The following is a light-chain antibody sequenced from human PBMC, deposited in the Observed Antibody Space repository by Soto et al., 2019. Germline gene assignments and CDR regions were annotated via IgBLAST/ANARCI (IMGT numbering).Light chain of an antibody. CDR2: EVS. Sequence: QSVLTQPPSVSAAPGQKVTISCSGSSSNIGNNYVSWYQQLPGTAPKLMIYEVSNRPSGVSNRFSGSKSGNTASLTISGLQAEDEADYYCNSYASGNARVFGTGTKVTVL. CDR3: NSYASGNARV. V-gene: IGLV2-14*01. J-gene: IGLJ1*01. CDR1: SSNIGNNY.